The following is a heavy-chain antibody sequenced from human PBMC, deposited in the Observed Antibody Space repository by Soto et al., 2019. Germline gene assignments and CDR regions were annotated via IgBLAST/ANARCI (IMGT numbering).Heavy chain of an antibody. Sequence: VQLVQSGAAVKKPGASVKVSCKASGYTFTSYAMHWVRQAPGQRLEWMGWINAGNGNTIYSQKFQGRVTITRDTSESTAYMELSSLRSEDTAVYYCASYFYGSGGCDVYWGQGTLVTVSS. CDR3: ASYFYGSGGCDVY. CDR1: GYTFTSYA. J-gene: IGHJ4*02. D-gene: IGHD3-10*01. V-gene: IGHV1-3*01. CDR2: INAGNGNT.